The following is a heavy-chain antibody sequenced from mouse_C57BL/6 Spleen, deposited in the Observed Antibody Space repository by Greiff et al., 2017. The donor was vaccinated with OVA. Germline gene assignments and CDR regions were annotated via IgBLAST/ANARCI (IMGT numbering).Heavy chain of an antibody. CDR3: ASPYGYDPFAY. V-gene: IGHV5-17*01. J-gene: IGHJ3*01. Sequence: VQLKQSGGGLVKPGGSLKLSCAASGFTFSDYGMHWVRQAPEKGLEWVAYISSGSSTIYYADTVKGRFTISRDNAKNTLFLQMTSLRSEDTAVYYCASPYGYDPFAYWGQGTLVTVSA. CDR2: ISSGSSTI. D-gene: IGHD2-2*01. CDR1: GFTFSDYG.